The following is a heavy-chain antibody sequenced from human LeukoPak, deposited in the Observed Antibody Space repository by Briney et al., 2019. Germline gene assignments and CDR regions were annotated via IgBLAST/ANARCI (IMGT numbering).Heavy chain of an antibody. Sequence: SGTLSLTCTVSGASITMYYWTWIRQPPGKGQEWIGYVDHTGSTNFNPSLNGRVSISRDTSKNLFSLRLRSVTAADTAVYFCARGRVSSSTWYSTYYYYFYMDVWGKGTTVTVSS. CDR1: GASITMYY. CDR3: ARGRVSSSTWYSTYYYYFYMDV. J-gene: IGHJ6*03. D-gene: IGHD4-11*01. V-gene: IGHV4-59*01. CDR2: VDHTGST.